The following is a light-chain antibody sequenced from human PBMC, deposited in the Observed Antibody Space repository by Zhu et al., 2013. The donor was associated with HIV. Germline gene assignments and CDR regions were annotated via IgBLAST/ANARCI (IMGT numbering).Light chain of an antibody. CDR2: EVN. CDR1: SSDVGGYNY. Sequence: QSALTQPPSASGSPGQSVTISCTGTSSDVGGYNYVSWFQQHPGKAPKVMIYEVNKRPSGVPDRFSGSKSGNTASLTVSGLQAEDEADYYCSSYTSSSTLLFGGGTKLTVL. J-gene: IGLJ2*01. CDR3: SSYTSSSTLL. V-gene: IGLV2-8*01.